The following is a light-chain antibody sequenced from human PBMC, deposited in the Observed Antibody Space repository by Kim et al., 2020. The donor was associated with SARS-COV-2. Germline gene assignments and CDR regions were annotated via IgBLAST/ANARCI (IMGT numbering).Light chain of an antibody. CDR3: QQYGSSPALT. CDR1: QSVTNN. Sequence: EIVMTQSPATLSVSPGERATLSCRASQSVTNNLAWYQQEPGQAPRLLIYGASSRATGIPDRFSGSGSGTDFTLTISRLEPEDFAVYYCQQYGSSPALTFGGGTKVDIK. CDR2: GAS. J-gene: IGKJ4*01. V-gene: IGKV3-20*01.